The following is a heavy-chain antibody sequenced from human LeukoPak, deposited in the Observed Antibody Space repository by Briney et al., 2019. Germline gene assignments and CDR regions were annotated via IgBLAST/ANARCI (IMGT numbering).Heavy chain of an antibody. CDR3: ARVAPGYSSGWDFDY. D-gene: IGHD6-19*01. CDR2: IYYSGSA. V-gene: IGHV4-59*01. Sequence: SETLSLTCTVSGGSISSYYWSWIRQPPGKGLEWIGYIYYSGSANYNPSLKSRVTISVDTSKNQFSLKVRSVTAADTAVYYCARVAPGYSSGWDFDYWGQGTLVTVSS. CDR1: GGSISSYY. J-gene: IGHJ4*02.